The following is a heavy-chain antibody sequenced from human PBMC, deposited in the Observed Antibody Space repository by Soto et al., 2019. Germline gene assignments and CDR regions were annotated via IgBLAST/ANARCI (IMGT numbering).Heavy chain of an antibody. Sequence: QVQLVESGGGVVQPGRSLRLSCAASGFTLSSYAMHWVRQAPGKGLEWVAVISCAGTSTYYADSVRGRFTISRDNSKDTVYLQLNSLRTEDTAVYHCARDPGDDGNEYYTFVSWGQGTLVTVSS. D-gene: IGHD3-3*01. CDR2: ISCAGTST. CDR1: GFTLSSYA. J-gene: IGHJ4*02. CDR3: ARDPGDDGNEYYTFVS. V-gene: IGHV3-30-3*01.